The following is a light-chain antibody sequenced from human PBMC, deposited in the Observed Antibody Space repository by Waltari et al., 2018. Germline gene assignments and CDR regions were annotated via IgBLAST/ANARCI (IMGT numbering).Light chain of an antibody. CDR2: ANT. Sequence: QSVLTQPPSVSGAPGQRVTVSCTGSTSNTGAGYDVQWYQQFPGRAPRLVIYANTYRPSGVPDRFSATKSGGSASLAITGVQAEDEADYYCRSYGKILSAWVFGGGTMVTVL. CDR3: RSYGKILSAWV. V-gene: IGLV1-40*01. CDR1: TSNTGAGYD. J-gene: IGLJ3*02.